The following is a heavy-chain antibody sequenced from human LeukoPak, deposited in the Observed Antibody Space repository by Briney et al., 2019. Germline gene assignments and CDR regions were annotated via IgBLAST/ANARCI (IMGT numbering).Heavy chain of an antibody. CDR1: GFTFSSYA. CDR3: ARGRGRYCSSTSCYGFDY. D-gene: IGHD2-2*01. J-gene: IGHJ4*02. CDR2: ISYDGSNK. Sequence: GGSLRLSCAASGFTFSSYAMHWVRQAPGKGLEWVAVISYDGSNKYYAASVKGRFTISRDNSKNTLYLQMNSLRAEDTAVYYCARGRGRYCSSTSCYGFDYWGQGTLVTVSS. V-gene: IGHV3-30-3*01.